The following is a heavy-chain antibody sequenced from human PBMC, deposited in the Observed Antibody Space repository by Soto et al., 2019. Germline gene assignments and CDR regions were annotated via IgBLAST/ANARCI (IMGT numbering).Heavy chain of an antibody. CDR3: AKDRDSSGWYLDWFDP. CDR1: GFTFSSYG. V-gene: IGHV3-30*18. CDR2: ISYDGSNK. Sequence: QVQLVESGGGVVQPGRSLRLSCAASGFTFSSYGMHWVRQAPGKGLEWVEVISYDGSNKYYADSVKGRFTISRDNSKNTLYLQMNSLRAEDTAVYYCAKDRDSSGWYLDWFDPWGQGTLVTVSS. D-gene: IGHD6-19*01. J-gene: IGHJ5*02.